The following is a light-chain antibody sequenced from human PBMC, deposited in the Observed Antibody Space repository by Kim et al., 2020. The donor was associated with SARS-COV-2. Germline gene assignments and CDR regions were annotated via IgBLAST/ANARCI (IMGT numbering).Light chain of an antibody. V-gene: IGKV1-27*01. CDR1: MYIIEY. J-gene: IGKJ1*01. Sequence: ASVWDTVTIACRADMYIIEYLACYQQKPGKPPKLLIYGASIFQSVLPARFRGSGSVTDFTLTINNLQPEDVATYYCQNYQSAPRTFGQGTKVDIK. CDR3: QNYQSAPRT. CDR2: GAS.